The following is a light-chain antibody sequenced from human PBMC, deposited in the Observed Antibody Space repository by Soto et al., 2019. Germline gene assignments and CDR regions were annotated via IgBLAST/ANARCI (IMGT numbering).Light chain of an antibody. CDR3: QQYGSLLT. CDR2: GAS. Sequence: EIVLTQSPGTLSLSPGERATLSCRASQSVSSSYLAWYQQKPAQAPRLLIYGASSRATGIPDRFSGSGSGTDFTLTIRRLEPEDFAVYYCQQYGSLLTFGGGTKVDIK. J-gene: IGKJ4*01. V-gene: IGKV3-20*01. CDR1: QSVSSSY.